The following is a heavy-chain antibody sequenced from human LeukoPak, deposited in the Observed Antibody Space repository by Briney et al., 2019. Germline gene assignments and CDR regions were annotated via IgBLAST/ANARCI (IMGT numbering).Heavy chain of an antibody. Sequence: PSETLSLTCAVSGYSISSGYYWGWIRQPPGKGLEWIGSIYHSGSTYYNPSLKSRVAISVDTSKNQFSLKLSSVTAADTAVYYCARRGDIVATIFDYWGQGTLVTVSS. CDR1: GYSISSGYY. CDR3: ARRGDIVATIFDY. CDR2: IYHSGST. J-gene: IGHJ4*02. D-gene: IGHD5-12*01. V-gene: IGHV4-38-2*01.